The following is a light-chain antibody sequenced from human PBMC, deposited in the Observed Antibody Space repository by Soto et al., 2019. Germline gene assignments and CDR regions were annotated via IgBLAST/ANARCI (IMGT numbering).Light chain of an antibody. V-gene: IGLV4-69*01. CDR1: SGHRSHA. Sequence: QLVLTQSPSAYAYLGASVKLTCTLSSGHRSHAIAWHQHQAEKGPRYLMMLASDGSHTKGDGIPDRFSGSSSGSERYLTISSLQSEDEADYYWQTWATGIRVFGGGTKVTVL. J-gene: IGLJ3*02. CDR2: LASDGSH. CDR3: QTWATGIRV.